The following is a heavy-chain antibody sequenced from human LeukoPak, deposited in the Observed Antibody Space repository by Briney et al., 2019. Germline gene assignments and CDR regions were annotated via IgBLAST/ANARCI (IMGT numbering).Heavy chain of an antibody. Sequence: GASVTVSCKASGYTFTSYYMHWVRQAPGQGLEWMGIINPSGGRTSYAQKFHGRDTRTRDTSTSTVYMELSRLRSEDTAVYYCARGDSSGYYYRGWFDPWGQGTLVTVSS. J-gene: IGHJ5*02. CDR2: INPSGGRT. CDR1: GYTFTSYY. V-gene: IGHV1-46*01. D-gene: IGHD3-22*01. CDR3: ARGDSSGYYYRGWFDP.